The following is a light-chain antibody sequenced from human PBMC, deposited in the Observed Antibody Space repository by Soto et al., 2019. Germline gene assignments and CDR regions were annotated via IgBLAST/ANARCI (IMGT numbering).Light chain of an antibody. CDR1: RSDVGNYNL. CDR3: CSYAGGSACV. V-gene: IGLV2-23*01. CDR2: EGS. Sequence: QSALTQPASVSGSAGQSITISWTGNRSDVGNYNLVSWYQQHPGKAPKLMIYEGSKRPSGVSTRFSGAKSGNTASLTISGLQAEDEADYYCCSYAGGSACVFGGGTKVTVL. J-gene: IGLJ2*01.